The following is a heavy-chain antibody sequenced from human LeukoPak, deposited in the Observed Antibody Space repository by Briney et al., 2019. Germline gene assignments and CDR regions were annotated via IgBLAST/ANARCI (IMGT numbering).Heavy chain of an antibody. D-gene: IGHD1-26*01. CDR1: GGSISSSSYY. Sequence: SETLSLTCTVSGGSISSSSYYWGWIRQPPGKGLEWIGSIYYSGSTYYNPSLKSRVTISVDTSKNQFSLKLSSVTAADTAVYYCATRDVGSPDYWGQGTLVTVSS. CDR2: IYYSGST. CDR3: ATRDVGSPDY. V-gene: IGHV4-39*07. J-gene: IGHJ4*02.